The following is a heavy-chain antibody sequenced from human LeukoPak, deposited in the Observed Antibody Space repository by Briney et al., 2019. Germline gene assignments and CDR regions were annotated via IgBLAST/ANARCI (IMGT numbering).Heavy chain of an antibody. CDR3: TRDRVAGTWYYYYYGMDV. CDR1: GFTFDDYG. Sequence: GGSLRLSCAASGFTFDDYGMSWVRQAPGKGLEWVAVIWYDGSNKYYADSVKGRFTISRDNSKNTLYLQMNSLRAEDTAVYYCTRDRVAGTWYYYYYGMDVWGQGTTVTVSS. V-gene: IGHV3-33*08. CDR2: IWYDGSNK. J-gene: IGHJ6*02. D-gene: IGHD6-19*01.